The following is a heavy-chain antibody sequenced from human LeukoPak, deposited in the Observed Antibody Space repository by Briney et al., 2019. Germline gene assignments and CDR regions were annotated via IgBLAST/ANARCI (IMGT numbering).Heavy chain of an antibody. CDR3: ARAGYYGDDAFDL. J-gene: IGHJ3*01. CDR1: GFTIGSYW. Sequence: PGGSLRLSCAGSGFTIGSYWMSWVRQAPGKGLEWVANIRQDGSEKYYVDSVKGRLTISRDNAKNSLYLQMISLRAEDTGIYYCARAGYYGDDAFDLWGQGTMVTVSS. CDR2: IRQDGSEK. D-gene: IGHD2/OR15-2a*01. V-gene: IGHV3-7*01.